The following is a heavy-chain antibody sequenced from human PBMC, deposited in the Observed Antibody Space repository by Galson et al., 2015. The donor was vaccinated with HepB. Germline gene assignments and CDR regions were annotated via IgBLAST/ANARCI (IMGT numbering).Heavy chain of an antibody. Sequence: SVKVSCKATGYSFSSYGINWVRQAPGQGLEWMGWIRAYNDNRNYAQRLQDRVTLTTETSTSKAYIELRSLRSDDTAVYYCVRGLDCSIGYCYPPPGDDAFDIWCQGTMVTVSS. CDR1: GYSFSSYG. CDR2: IRAYNDNR. CDR3: VRGLDCSIGYCYPPPGDDAFDI. D-gene: IGHD3-22*01. J-gene: IGHJ3*02. V-gene: IGHV1-18*01.